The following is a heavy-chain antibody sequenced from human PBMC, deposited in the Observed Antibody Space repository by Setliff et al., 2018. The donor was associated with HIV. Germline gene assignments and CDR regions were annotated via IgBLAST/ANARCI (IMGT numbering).Heavy chain of an antibody. CDR2: SIPILGIA. CDR1: GGTFSSYA. Sequence: SVKVSCKASGGTFSSYAISWVRQAPGQGLEWMGGSIPILGIANYAQKFQGRVTITADKPTSTAYMELSSLRSEDTAVYYCARVVARGYDRGYYYYYMDVWGKGTTVTVSS. D-gene: IGHD5-12*01. J-gene: IGHJ6*03. CDR3: ARVVARGYDRGYYYYYMDV. V-gene: IGHV1-69*10.